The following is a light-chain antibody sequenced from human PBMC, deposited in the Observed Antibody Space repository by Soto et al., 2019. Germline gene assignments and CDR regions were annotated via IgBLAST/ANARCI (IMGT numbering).Light chain of an antibody. CDR2: GAS. CDR3: QQYTTSPFT. Sequence: EIVLTQSPGTLSLSPGERATLYCRASQSVGSNYLAWYQQKPGQAPRVLIYGASSRATGIPDRFSVSGSGADFTLTISELEPEDFAVYYCQQYTTSPFTFGPGTKGDI. J-gene: IGKJ3*01. V-gene: IGKV3-20*01. CDR1: QSVGSNY.